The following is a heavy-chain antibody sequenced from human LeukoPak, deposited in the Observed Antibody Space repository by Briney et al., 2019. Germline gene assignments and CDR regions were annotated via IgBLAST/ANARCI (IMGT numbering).Heavy chain of an antibody. J-gene: IGHJ4*02. Sequence: PGGSLRLSCAASGFTFSSYAMSWVRQAPGKGLEWVSAISGGGDSTYYADSVKGRFTISRDNSKNTLYLQMNSLRAEDTAVYYCAKGPLGYCSGGSCYNPPAFDYWGQGTLVTVSS. CDR2: ISGGGDST. CDR3: AKGPLGYCSGGSCYNPPAFDY. D-gene: IGHD2-15*01. V-gene: IGHV3-23*01. CDR1: GFTFSSYA.